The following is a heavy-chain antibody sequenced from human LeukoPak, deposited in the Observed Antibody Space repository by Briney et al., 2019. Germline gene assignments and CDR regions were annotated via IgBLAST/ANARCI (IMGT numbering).Heavy chain of an antibody. CDR3: ARDQTGYYDSSGYYLGYYFDY. CDR1: GFTFSSYS. Sequence: GGSLRLSCAASGFTFSSYSMNWVRQAPGKGLEWVSSISSSSSYIYYADSVKGRFTISRDNAKNSLYLQMNSLRAEDTAVYYCARDQTGYYDSSGYYLGYYFDYWGQGTLVTVSS. J-gene: IGHJ4*02. D-gene: IGHD3-22*01. V-gene: IGHV3-21*01. CDR2: ISSSSSYI.